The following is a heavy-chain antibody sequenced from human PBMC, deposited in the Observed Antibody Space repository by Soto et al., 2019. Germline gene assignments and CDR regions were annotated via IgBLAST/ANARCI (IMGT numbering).Heavy chain of an antibody. CDR2: IYTGGST. CDR1: GGSISNVNYC. CDR3: AGGPSGHKVDY. V-gene: IGHV4-30-4*01. Sequence: QVQLQESGPGLVKPSETLSLTCTVSGGSISNVNYCWSCSRHAPDKGLEWSGHIYTGGSTYNNPSLKSRVTISVDTSENQFSLKLSSVSAEDTAVYYFAGGPSGHKVDYWGQGTLVTVSS. J-gene: IGHJ4*02. D-gene: IGHD7-27*01.